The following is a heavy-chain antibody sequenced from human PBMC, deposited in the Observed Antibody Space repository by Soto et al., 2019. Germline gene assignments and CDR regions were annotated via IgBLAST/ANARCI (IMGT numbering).Heavy chain of an antibody. D-gene: IGHD1-26*01. CDR1: GFTFSSYG. CDR2: ISYDGSNT. V-gene: IGHV3-30*18. Sequence: QVQLVESGGGVVQPGRSLRLSCVASGFTFSSYGMHWVRQAPGKGLEWVAIISYDGSNTYYADSVKGRFTISRDNSKTTLYLQMNSLRAEDTSVYYCAKEGVLSGSDYISSSYYFDYWGQGTLVTVSS. J-gene: IGHJ4*02. CDR3: AKEGVLSGSDYISSSYYFDY.